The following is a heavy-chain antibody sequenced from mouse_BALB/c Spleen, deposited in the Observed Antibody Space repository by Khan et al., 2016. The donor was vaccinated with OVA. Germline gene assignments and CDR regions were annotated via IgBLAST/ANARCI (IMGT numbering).Heavy chain of an antibody. V-gene: IGHV2-2*02. CDR2: IWSGGST. D-gene: IGHD2-4*01. J-gene: IGHJ3*01. Sequence: QVQLKESGPGLVQPSQSLSITCTVSGFSLTTYGVHWVRQSPGKGLEWLGVIWSGGSTDYNAAFISRLSIRKDSSKSQVFFKMNSLQVNDTAIYYCSRNYDYDDGLAYWGQGTLVTVSA. CDR3: SRNYDYDDGLAY. CDR1: GFSLTTYG.